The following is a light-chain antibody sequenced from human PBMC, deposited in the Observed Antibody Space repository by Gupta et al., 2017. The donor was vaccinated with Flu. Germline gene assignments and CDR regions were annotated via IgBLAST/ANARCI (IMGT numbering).Light chain of an antibody. Sequence: GDALPKNMLIGTSRSQARPPVLVIYEDRKRPSGIPERFSGSKSGRMATLTISGAQVEDEADYYCYSTDSSDSHWGVFGGGTKLTVL. J-gene: IGLJ2*01. V-gene: IGLV3-10*01. CDR1: ALPKN. CDR3: YSTDSSDSHWGV. CDR2: EDR.